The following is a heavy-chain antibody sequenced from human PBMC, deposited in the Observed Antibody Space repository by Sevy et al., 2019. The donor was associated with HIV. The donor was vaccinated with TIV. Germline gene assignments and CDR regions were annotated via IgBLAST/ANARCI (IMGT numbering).Heavy chain of an antibody. D-gene: IGHD2-2*01. CDR3: ARVKAQGVVVLPGAMWGGVDY. V-gene: IGHV1-18*01. CDR2: ISPYTGDT. Sequence: ASVKVSCRASGYTFRSYGISWVRQAPGQGLEWMGWISPYTGDTDFAQKVQGRVSMTSDTSTSTAYMELRSLRSDDTAVYYCARVKAQGVVVLPGAMWGGVDYWGQGTLVTVSS. J-gene: IGHJ4*02. CDR1: GYTFRSYG.